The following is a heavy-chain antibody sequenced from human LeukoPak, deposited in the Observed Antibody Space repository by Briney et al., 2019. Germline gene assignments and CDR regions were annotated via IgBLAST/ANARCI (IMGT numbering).Heavy chain of an antibody. V-gene: IGHV3-21*01. CDR1: GFTFSSYS. CDR3: ARWSRDCSGGSCYSGDDY. Sequence: GGSLRLSCAASGFTFSSYSMNWVRQAPGKGLEWVSSISSSSYIYYADSVKGRFTISRDNAKNSLYLQMNSLRAEDTAVYYCARWSRDCSGGSCYSGDDYWGQGTLVTVSS. CDR2: ISSSSYI. J-gene: IGHJ4*02. D-gene: IGHD2-15*01.